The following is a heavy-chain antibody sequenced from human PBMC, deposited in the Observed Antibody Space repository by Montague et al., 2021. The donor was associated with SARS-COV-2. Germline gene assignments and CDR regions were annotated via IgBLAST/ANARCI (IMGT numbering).Heavy chain of an antibody. CDR3: ARGADGSSWYPVKYYFDY. CDR2: INHSGST. V-gene: IGHV4-34*01. D-gene: IGHD6-13*01. J-gene: IGHJ4*02. Sequence: SETLSLTCAVYGGSFSGYYWSWIRQPPGKGLEWIGEINHSGSTNYNPSLKSRVTISVDTSKNQFSLKLSSVTAADTAVYYCARGADGSSWYPVKYYFDYWGQGTLVTVSS. CDR1: GGSFSGYY.